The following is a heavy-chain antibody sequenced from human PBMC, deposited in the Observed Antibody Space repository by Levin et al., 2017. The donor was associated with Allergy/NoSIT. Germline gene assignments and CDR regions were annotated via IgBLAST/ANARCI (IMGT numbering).Heavy chain of an antibody. CDR3: ARRGIKDGEIGDGMDG. D-gene: IGHD3-16*01. CDR2: IYPADSDT. V-gene: IGHV5-51*01. J-gene: IGHJ6*02. CDR1: GYDFITYW. Sequence: KVSCQCSGYDFITYWIAWVRQMPGKGLEWMGIIYPADSDTTYSPSFQGQVTISADKSTSTTYLQWSSLKASDTAMYYWARRGIKDGEIGDGMDGWGQGTTVAVSS.